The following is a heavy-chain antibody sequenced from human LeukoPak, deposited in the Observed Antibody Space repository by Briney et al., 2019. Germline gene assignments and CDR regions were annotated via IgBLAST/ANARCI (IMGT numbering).Heavy chain of an antibody. Sequence: GGSLRLSCAASGFTFSSYSMNWVRQAPGKGLEWVSSISSSSSYIYYADSVKGRFTISRDNAKNSLYLQMNSLRVEDTAVYYCARGVGAIINPFDYWGQGTLVTVSS. J-gene: IGHJ4*02. CDR1: GFTFSSYS. D-gene: IGHD1-26*01. V-gene: IGHV3-21*01. CDR2: ISSSSSYI. CDR3: ARGVGAIINPFDY.